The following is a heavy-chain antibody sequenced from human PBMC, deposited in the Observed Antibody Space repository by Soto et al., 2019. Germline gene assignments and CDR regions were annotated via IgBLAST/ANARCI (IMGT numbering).Heavy chain of an antibody. CDR3: ARGPHYGDYRTFDY. J-gene: IGHJ4*02. V-gene: IGHV4-30-4*01. Sequence: ASETLSLTCTVSGGSISSGDYYWSWIRQPPGKGLEWIGYIYYSGSTYYDPSLKSRVTISVDTSKNQFSLKLSSVTAADTAVYYCARGPHYGDYRTFDYWGQGTLVTVSS. CDR1: GGSISSGDYY. D-gene: IGHD4-17*01. CDR2: IYYSGST.